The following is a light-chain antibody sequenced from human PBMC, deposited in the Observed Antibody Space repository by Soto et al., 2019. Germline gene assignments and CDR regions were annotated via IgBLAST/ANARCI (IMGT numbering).Light chain of an antibody. CDR3: HQYNDWPPA. CDR2: DAS. J-gene: IGKJ1*01. Sequence: EIVMTQSPATLSVAPGERATLSCRASQSVRSNLAWYQQKPGQAPRLLIYDASTRASGIPARFSGSGYGREFTLTISSLQSEDYGVYYCHQYNDWPPAFGQGTKVDI. CDR1: QSVRSN. V-gene: IGKV3-15*01.